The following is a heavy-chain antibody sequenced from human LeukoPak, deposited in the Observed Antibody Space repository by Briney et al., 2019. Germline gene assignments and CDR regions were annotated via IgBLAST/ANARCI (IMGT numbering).Heavy chain of an antibody. V-gene: IGHV4-4*07. CDR1: GGSISNYY. CDR2: IYTGGST. D-gene: IGHD4-23*01. CDR3: ARTGPTVGPTPPPLDY. Sequence: SSETLSLTCTVSGGSISNYYWSWIRQPAGKGLEWIGRIYTGGSTDYNPSLKSRVTMSLDTSKNQFSLKLISVTAADTAVYYCARTGPTVGPTPPPLDYWGQGTLVTVSS. J-gene: IGHJ4*02.